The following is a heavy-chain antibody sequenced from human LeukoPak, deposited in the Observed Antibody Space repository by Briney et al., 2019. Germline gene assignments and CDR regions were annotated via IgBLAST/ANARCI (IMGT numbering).Heavy chain of an antibody. V-gene: IGHV4-39*07. CDR2: IYYRGNT. D-gene: IGHD6-6*01. Sequence: SETLSLTCTVSDGSISSSSYYWAWIRQPPGKGLEWIGSIYYRGNTNYNPSLKSRVTISMDTSKNQFSLKLSTVTAADTAVYYCAREQEYTSSSAAYFDSWGQGTLVTVSS. CDR1: DGSISSSSYY. CDR3: AREQEYTSSSAAYFDS. J-gene: IGHJ4*02.